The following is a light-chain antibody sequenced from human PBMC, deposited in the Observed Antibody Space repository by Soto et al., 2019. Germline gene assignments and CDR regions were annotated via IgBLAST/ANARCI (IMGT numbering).Light chain of an antibody. CDR3: SAFTGTTYV. V-gene: IGLV2-14*03. CDR2: DVS. CDR1: SSDVGGNKD. Sequence: QSALTQPASVSGSPGQSITISCTGTSSDVGGNKDVSWYQHYPGKAPKLMICDVSNRPSGVSNRFSGSKSVNTASLTISGLQAEDEADYYCSAFTGTTYVFGTGTKLTVL. J-gene: IGLJ1*01.